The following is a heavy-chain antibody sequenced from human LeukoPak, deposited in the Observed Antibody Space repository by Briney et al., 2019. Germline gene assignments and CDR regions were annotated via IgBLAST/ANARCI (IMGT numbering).Heavy chain of an antibody. CDR2: IYSGGST. Sequence: GGSLRLSCAASGFTFSSYSMNWVRQAPGKGLEWVSVIYSGGSTYYADSVKGRFTISRDNSKNTLYLQMNSLRAEDTAVYYCARGYSSSWSTYYFDYWGQGTLVTVSS. CDR1: GFTFSSYS. V-gene: IGHV3-53*01. CDR3: ARGYSSSWSTYYFDY. J-gene: IGHJ4*02. D-gene: IGHD6-13*01.